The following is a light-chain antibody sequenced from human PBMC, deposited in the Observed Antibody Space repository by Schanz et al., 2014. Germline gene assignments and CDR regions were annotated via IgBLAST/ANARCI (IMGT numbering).Light chain of an antibody. Sequence: DIQMTQSPSTLSASVGDRVTITCRASESIGRLLAWYQQIPGKAPKVLINDASNLESGVPSRFSGSGSGTECTLTISSLQPDDFATYYGQQYNSYSLTFGGGTKVEIK. CDR2: DAS. CDR1: ESIGRL. V-gene: IGKV1-5*01. J-gene: IGKJ4*01. CDR3: QQYNSYSLT.